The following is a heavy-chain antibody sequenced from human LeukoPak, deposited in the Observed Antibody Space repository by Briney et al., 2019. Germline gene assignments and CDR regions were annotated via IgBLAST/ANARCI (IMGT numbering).Heavy chain of an antibody. CDR3: AKTDGDYVYAVFDY. CDR2: ISYDGSNK. J-gene: IGHJ4*02. CDR1: GFTFSSYA. D-gene: IGHD4-17*01. V-gene: IGHV3-30-3*02. Sequence: GGSLRLSCAASGFTFSSYAMHWVRQAPGKGLEWVAVISYDGSNKYYADSVKGRFTISRDNSKNTLYLQMNSLRAEDTAVYYCAKTDGDYVYAVFDYWGQGTLVTVSS.